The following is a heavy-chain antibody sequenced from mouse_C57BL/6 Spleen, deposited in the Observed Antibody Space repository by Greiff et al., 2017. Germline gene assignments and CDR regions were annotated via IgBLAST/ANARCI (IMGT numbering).Heavy chain of an antibody. Sequence: EVQLVESGGGLVKPGGSLKLSCAASGFTFSSYAMSWVRPTPEKRLEWVATISDGGSYTYYPDNVKGRFTISRDNAKNNLYLQMSHLKSEDTAMYYCARGYYGSSYEDYAMDYWGQGTSVTVSS. D-gene: IGHD1-1*01. CDR1: GFTFSSYA. CDR2: ISDGGSYT. V-gene: IGHV5-4*01. J-gene: IGHJ4*01. CDR3: ARGYYGSSYEDYAMDY.